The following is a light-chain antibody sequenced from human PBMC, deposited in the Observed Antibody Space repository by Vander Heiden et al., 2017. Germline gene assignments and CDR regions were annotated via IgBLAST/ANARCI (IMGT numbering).Light chain of an antibody. CDR2: GAS. J-gene: IGKJ3*01. V-gene: IGKV3-20*01. CDR1: QSVSSGY. CDR3: QQYGSSRVT. Sequence: EIVLTQSPGTLSLSPGERATLSCRASQSVSSGYLAWYQQKPGQAPRLLIYGASSRPTGIPDRFSGSGSGTDFTLTISRLEPEDFAVYYCQQYGSSRVTFGPGTKVDIK.